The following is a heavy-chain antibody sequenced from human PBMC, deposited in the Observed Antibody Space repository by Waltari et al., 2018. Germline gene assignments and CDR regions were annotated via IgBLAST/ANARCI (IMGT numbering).Heavy chain of an antibody. CDR1: GYTFTAYT. J-gene: IGHJ3*01. CDR3: ARDEIDVLASLYACDV. CDR2: MNPSTGAT. Sequence: VQLEQSGAEVRKPGASMKISCKASGYTFTAYTIHWVRQAPGQGLEWVGRMNPSTGATTYAQRFQGRVTMTRDTAITTAYMDLTNLISADTAAYFCARDEIDVLASLYACDVWGQGTMVTVSS. D-gene: IGHD3-9*01. V-gene: IGHV1-2*06.